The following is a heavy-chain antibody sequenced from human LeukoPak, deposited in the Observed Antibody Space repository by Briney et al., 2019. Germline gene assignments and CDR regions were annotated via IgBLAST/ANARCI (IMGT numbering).Heavy chain of an antibody. Sequence: SETLSLTCAVYGGSFSGYYWSRIRQPPGKGLEWIGEINHSGSTNYNPSLKSRVTISVDTSKNQFSLKLSSVTAADTAVYYCARSPHILAVAGTGGYYFDYWGQGTLVTVSS. CDR2: INHSGST. CDR1: GGSFSGYY. J-gene: IGHJ4*02. V-gene: IGHV4-34*01. D-gene: IGHD6-19*01. CDR3: ARSPHILAVAGTGGYYFDY.